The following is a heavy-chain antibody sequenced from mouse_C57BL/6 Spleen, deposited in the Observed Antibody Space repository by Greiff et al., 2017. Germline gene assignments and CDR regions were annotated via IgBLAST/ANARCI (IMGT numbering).Heavy chain of an antibody. J-gene: IGHJ1*03. CDR3: ARGSYYYGSNWYFDV. CDR1: GYSITSGYY. V-gene: IGHV3-6*01. D-gene: IGHD1-1*01. CDR2: ISYDGSN. Sequence: VQLKESGPGLVKPSQSLSLTCSVTGYSITSGYYWNWIRQFPGNKLEWMGYISYDGSNNYNPSLKNRISITRDTSKNQFFLKLNSVTTEDTATYYCARGSYYYGSNWYFDVWGTGTTVTVSS.